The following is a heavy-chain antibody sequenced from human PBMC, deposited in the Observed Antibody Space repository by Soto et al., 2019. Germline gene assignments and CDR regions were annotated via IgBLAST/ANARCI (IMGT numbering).Heavy chain of an antibody. CDR2: IYHSGGT. Sequence: QVQLQESGPGLVKPSGTLSLTCAVSGGSISSSNWWSWVRQPPGKGLEWIGEIYHSGGTNYNPSRKRRVTISVDKSKNQFSLKRNSVAAADTAVYYWARSRTLGGYDDLDYWGQGTLVTVSS. CDR1: GGSISSSNW. J-gene: IGHJ4*02. D-gene: IGHD5-12*01. CDR3: ARSRTLGGYDDLDY. V-gene: IGHV4-4*02.